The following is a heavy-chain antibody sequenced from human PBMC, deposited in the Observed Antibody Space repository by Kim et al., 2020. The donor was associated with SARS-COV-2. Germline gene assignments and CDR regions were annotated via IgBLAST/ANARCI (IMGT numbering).Heavy chain of an antibody. CDR3: AREVASTIFGVTNYFDY. D-gene: IGHD3-3*01. Sequence: GGSLRLSCAASGFTFSSYAMHWVRQAPGKGLEWVAVISYDGSNKYYADSVKGRFTISRDNSKNTPYLQMNSLRAEDTAVYYCAREVASTIFGVTNYFDY. V-gene: IGHV3-30-3*01. CDR1: GFTFSSYA. CDR2: ISYDGSNK. J-gene: IGHJ4*01.